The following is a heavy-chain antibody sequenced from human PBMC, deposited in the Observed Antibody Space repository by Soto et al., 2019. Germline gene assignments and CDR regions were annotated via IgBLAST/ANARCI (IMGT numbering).Heavy chain of an antibody. V-gene: IGHV4-61*01. Sequence: PSETLSLTRTVSGGSVSTGMKYWGWVRQPPGKALEFIGYMYKTGETLLNSSLKSRVTLSMETSKNQPSLTLSSVTAADTAVYFCMKAHESGDFHGMPVWGPGTTVTVSS. J-gene: IGHJ6*02. D-gene: IGHD3-10*01. CDR2: MYKTGET. CDR1: GGSVSTGMKY. CDR3: MKAHESGDFHGMPV.